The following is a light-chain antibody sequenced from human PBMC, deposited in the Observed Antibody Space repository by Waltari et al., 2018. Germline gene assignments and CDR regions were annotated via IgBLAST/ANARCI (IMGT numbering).Light chain of an antibody. J-gene: IGKJ1*01. Sequence: DIQMTQSPSSLSASVGDRVTITCRASLSISGYLNWYQQKSGKAPDLLIFGASTLHSGVPSRFSGSGSGTDFTLTISSLQPDDFATYYCQQSYGIPWTFGEGTKVEIK. CDR1: LSISGY. CDR2: GAS. CDR3: QQSYGIPWT. V-gene: IGKV1-39*01.